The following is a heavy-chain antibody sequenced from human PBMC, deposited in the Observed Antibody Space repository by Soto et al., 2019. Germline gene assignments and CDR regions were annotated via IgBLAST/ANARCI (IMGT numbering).Heavy chain of an antibody. V-gene: IGHV3-23*01. Sequence: GGSLRLSCVASGFTFSSFAMGWVRQAPGKGLEWVSLISGSSDITYYANSVKGRFTISRDNSKNTLYLQINSLRAEDTAVYFCATQDFRGTTGTTWGQGTLVTVSS. CDR3: ATQDFRGTTGTT. CDR2: ISGSSDIT. CDR1: GFTFSSFA. D-gene: IGHD1-1*01. J-gene: IGHJ4*02.